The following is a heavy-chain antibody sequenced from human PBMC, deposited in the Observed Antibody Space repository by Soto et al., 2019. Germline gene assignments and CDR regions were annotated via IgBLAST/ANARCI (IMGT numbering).Heavy chain of an antibody. D-gene: IGHD3-10*01. Sequence: GGSLRLSCAASGFTFSSYAMSWVRQAPGKGLEWVSAISGSGGSTYYADSVKGRFTISRDNSKNTLYLQMNSLRAEDTAVYYCAKAEYYYGSGSYSHFDYWGQGTLVTVSS. CDR1: GFTFSSYA. CDR2: ISGSGGST. J-gene: IGHJ4*02. CDR3: AKAEYYYGSGSYSHFDY. V-gene: IGHV3-23*01.